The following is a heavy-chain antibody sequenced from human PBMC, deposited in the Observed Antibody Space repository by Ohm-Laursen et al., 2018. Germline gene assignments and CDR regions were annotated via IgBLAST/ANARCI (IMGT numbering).Heavy chain of an antibody. CDR1: GFSVSNNY. CDR2: ISGSGGST. D-gene: IGHD2-15*01. CDR3: ASLGYCSGGSCLWAFDI. V-gene: IGHV3-23*01. Sequence: SLRLSCAASGFSVSNNYLSWVRQAPGKGLEWVSAISGSGGSTYYADSVKGRFTISRDNSKNTLFLQMSSLRAEDTAVYYCASLGYCSGGSCLWAFDIWGQGTMVTASS. J-gene: IGHJ3*02.